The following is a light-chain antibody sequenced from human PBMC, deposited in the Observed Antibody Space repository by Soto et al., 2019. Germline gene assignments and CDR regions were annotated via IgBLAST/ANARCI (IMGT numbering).Light chain of an antibody. Sequence: QSPSSFSASTGDRVSITCRATQDIGTYLAWYQQIPGKAPKLLIYDASTLQTGVPSRFSGSGSGTDFTLTISYLQSEDFGTYYCQQFYNYPRTFGQGTRWIS. CDR3: QQFYNYPRT. J-gene: IGKJ1*01. CDR1: QDIGTY. V-gene: IGKV1-8*01. CDR2: DAS.